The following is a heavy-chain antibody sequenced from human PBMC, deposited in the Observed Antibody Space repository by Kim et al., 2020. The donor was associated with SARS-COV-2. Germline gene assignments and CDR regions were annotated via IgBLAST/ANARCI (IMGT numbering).Heavy chain of an antibody. D-gene: IGHD3-9*01. J-gene: IGHJ4*02. CDR3: ARKDWLLGVY. Sequence: SETLSLTCTVSGGSISSGGYYWSWIRQHPGKGLEWIGYIYYSGSTYYNPSLKSRVTISVDTSKNQFSLKLSSVTAADTAVYYCARKDWLLGVYWGQGTLVTVSS. CDR2: IYYSGST. CDR1: GGSISSGGYY. V-gene: IGHV4-31*03.